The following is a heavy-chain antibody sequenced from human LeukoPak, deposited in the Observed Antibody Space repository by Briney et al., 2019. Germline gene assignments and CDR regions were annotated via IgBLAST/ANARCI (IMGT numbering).Heavy chain of an antibody. Sequence: PSETLSLTCAVYGGSFSGYYWSWIRQPPGKGLEWIGEINHSGSTNYNPSLKSRVTISVDTSKNQFSLKLSSVTAADTAVYYCARRGYYDFWSGYYYFDYWGQGTLVTVSS. CDR2: INHSGST. CDR1: GGSFSGYY. D-gene: IGHD3-3*01. V-gene: IGHV4-34*01. J-gene: IGHJ4*02. CDR3: ARRGYYDFWSGYYYFDY.